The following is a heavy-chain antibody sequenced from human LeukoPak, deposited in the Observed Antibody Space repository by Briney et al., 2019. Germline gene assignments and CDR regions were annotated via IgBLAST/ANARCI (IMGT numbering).Heavy chain of an antibody. J-gene: IGHJ5*02. Sequence: PSETLSLTCTVSGGSISSYYWSWIRQPPGKGLEWIGYIYYSGSTNCNPSLKSRVTISVDTSKNQFSLKLSSVTAADTAVYYCARVSTTTVTVEAWGQGTLVTVSS. CDR1: GGSISSYY. CDR2: IYYSGST. CDR3: ARVSTTTVTVEA. D-gene: IGHD4-17*01. V-gene: IGHV4-59*01.